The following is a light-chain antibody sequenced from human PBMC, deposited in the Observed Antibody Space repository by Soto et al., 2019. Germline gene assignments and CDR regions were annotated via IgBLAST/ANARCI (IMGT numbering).Light chain of an antibody. CDR2: DVS. CDR1: QDIRGA. J-gene: IGKJ5*01. CDR3: QQFNSYPST. Sequence: AIQLTQSPSSLSASVGDRATITCLASQDIRGALAWYQQKPGKPPKLLIYDVSTLENGVPSRFSGDSSGTQFTLTISGLQPEDFGTYYCQQFNSYPSTFGHGTRLEIK. V-gene: IGKV1-13*02.